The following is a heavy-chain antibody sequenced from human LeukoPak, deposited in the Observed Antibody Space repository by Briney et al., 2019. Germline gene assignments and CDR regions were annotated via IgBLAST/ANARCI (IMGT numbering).Heavy chain of an antibody. CDR2: INPNSGGT. CDR3: ARDSSSGWPTTVDS. Sequence: ASVKVSCKASGYTFTGYYMHWVRQAPGQGLEWMGWINPNSGGTNYAQKFQGRVTMTRDTSISTAYMELSRLRSDDTAVYYCARDSSSGWPTTVDSWGQGTLVTVSS. CDR1: GYTFTGYY. V-gene: IGHV1-2*02. J-gene: IGHJ4*02. D-gene: IGHD6-19*01.